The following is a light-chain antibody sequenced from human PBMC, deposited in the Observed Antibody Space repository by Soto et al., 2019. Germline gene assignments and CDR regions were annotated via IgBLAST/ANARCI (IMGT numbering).Light chain of an antibody. CDR1: SSEVGGYNY. CDR3: SSYTSSSTPYV. CDR2: DVS. V-gene: IGLV2-14*03. Sequence: QSALTQPASVSGSPGQSNTISCTGTSSEVGGYNYVSWYQHHPGKAPKLMIFDVSNRPSGVSNRFSGSKSANTASLTISGLQAEDEADYYCSSYTSSSTPYVFGTGTKVTVL. J-gene: IGLJ1*01.